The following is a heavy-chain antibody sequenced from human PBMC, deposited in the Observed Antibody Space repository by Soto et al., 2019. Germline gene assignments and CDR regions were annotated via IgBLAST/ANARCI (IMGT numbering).Heavy chain of an antibody. V-gene: IGHV5-10-1*01. CDR1: GYSFTSYW. Sequence: RGESLKISCKGSGYSFTSYWISWVRQMPGKGLEWMGRIDPSDSYTNYSPSFQGHVTISADKSISTAYLQWSSLKASDTAMYYCARLGLAGAQLNYYYYYGMDVSGQGTTVTVSS. J-gene: IGHJ6*02. CDR2: IDPSDSYT. CDR3: ARLGLAGAQLNYYYYYGMDV. D-gene: IGHD1-1*01.